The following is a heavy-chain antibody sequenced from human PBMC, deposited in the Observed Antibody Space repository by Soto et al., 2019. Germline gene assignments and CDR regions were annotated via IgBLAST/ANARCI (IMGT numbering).Heavy chain of an antibody. CDR2: ISYDGSNK. CDR1: GFTFSSYG. D-gene: IGHD3-10*01. CDR3: AKDFRMGFGELLFLSS. J-gene: IGHJ4*02. V-gene: IGHV3-30*18. Sequence: PGGSLRLSCAASGFTFSSYGMHWVRQAPGKGLEWVAVISYDGSNKYYADSVKGRFTISRDNSKNTLYLQMNSLRAEDTAVYYCAKDFRMGFGELLFLSSWGQGTLVTVSS.